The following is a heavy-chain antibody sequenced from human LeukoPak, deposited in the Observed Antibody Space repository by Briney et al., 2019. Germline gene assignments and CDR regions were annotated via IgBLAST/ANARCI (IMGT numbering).Heavy chain of an antibody. J-gene: IGHJ4*02. D-gene: IGHD2-2*01. CDR2: INHNGST. CDR1: GGSFSGYY. CDR3: ARMGLGYCSSTSCYADY. V-gene: IGHV4-34*01. Sequence: SETLSLTCAVYGGSFSGYYWSWIRQPPGKGLEWIGEINHNGSTNYNPSLKSRVTISVDTSKNQFSLKLSSVTAADTAVYYCARMGLGYCSSTSCYADYWGQGTPVTVSS.